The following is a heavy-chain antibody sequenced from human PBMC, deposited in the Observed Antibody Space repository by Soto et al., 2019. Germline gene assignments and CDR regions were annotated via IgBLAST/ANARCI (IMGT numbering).Heavy chain of an antibody. V-gene: IGHV3-33*01. CDR3: ATFDVIAVAGGGFEY. D-gene: IGHD6-19*01. CDR2: IWYDGSNK. CDR1: GFTFSSYG. Sequence: GGSLRLSCAASGFTFSSYGMHWVRQAPGKGLEWVAVIWYDGSNKYYADSVKGRFTISRDNSKNTLYLQMNSLRAEDTAVYYCATFDVIAVAGGGFEYWGQGTLVTVSS. J-gene: IGHJ4*02.